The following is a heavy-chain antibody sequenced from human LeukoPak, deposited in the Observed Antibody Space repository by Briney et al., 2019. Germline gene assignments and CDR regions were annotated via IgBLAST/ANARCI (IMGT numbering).Heavy chain of an antibody. D-gene: IGHD2-2*01. V-gene: IGHV4-38-2*02. CDR1: GYSISSGCY. CDR3: ARAGGYCSSTSCLTGGV. J-gene: IGHJ3*01. CDR2: IYHSGST. Sequence: SETLSLTCTVSGYSISSGCYWGWIRQPPGKGLEWIGSIYHSGSTYYNPSLKSRVTISVDTSKNQFSLKLSSVTAADTAVYYCARAGGYCSSTSCLTGGVWGQGTMVTVSS.